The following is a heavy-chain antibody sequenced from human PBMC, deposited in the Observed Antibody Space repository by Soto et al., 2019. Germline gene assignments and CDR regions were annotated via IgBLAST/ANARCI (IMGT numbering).Heavy chain of an antibody. CDR3: ARDTSLYDFWSGYYAD. J-gene: IGHJ4*01. CDR2: ISYDGSNK. D-gene: IGHD3-3*01. V-gene: IGHV3-30-3*01. Sequence: QVQLVEYGGGVVQPGRSLRLSCAASGFTFSSYAMHWVRQAPGKGLEWVAVISYDGSNKYYADSVKGRFTISRDNSKNTLYLQMNSLRAEDTAVYYCARDTSLYDFWSGYYADWGHVTLVTVSS. CDR1: GFTFSSYA.